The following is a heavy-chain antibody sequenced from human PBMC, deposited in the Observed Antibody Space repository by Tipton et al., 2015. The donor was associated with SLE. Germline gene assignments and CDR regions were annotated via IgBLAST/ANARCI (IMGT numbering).Heavy chain of an antibody. CDR2: INYLGNT. CDR3: ARSPPRPLGYYYYYYYMDV. V-gene: IGHV4-59*11. D-gene: IGHD7-27*01. CDR1: GASMSSHY. Sequence: TLSLTCTVSGASMSSHYWGWIRQPPGKGLEWIGYINYLGNTDYNPSLKRRVTISADTSKSQFSLKLSSVTAADTAVYYCARSPPRPLGYYYYYYYMDVWGKGTTVTVSS. J-gene: IGHJ6*03.